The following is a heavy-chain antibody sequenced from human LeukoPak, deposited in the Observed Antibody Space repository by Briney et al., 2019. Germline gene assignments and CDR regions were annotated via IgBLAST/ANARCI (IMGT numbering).Heavy chain of an antibody. Sequence: SETLSLTCSISGGXLSIYYCSWIRQPAGKGLEWIGRIYTSGGPDYNPSLKSRVTMSVDTSKNQFSLKLSSVTAADTAVYYCARGEYSGNYDCWGQGTLVTVSS. D-gene: IGHD1-26*01. J-gene: IGHJ4*02. CDR2: IYTSGGP. CDR3: ARGEYSGNYDC. CDR1: GGXLSIYY. V-gene: IGHV4-4*07.